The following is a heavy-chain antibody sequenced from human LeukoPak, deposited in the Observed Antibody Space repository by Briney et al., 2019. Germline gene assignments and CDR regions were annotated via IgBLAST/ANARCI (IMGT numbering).Heavy chain of an antibody. J-gene: IGHJ4*02. V-gene: IGHV3-30*18. Sequence: GRSLRLSCAASGFTFSTYGMHWVRQAPGKGLEWVAVIANDGRDKKFRDPVKGRFTISRDNSDNTLYLQMNSLRPEDTAVYYCAKDLRPGAAGYYFDNWGQGTQVTVSS. CDR3: AKDLRPGAAGYYFDN. CDR1: GFTFSTYG. D-gene: IGHD2-15*01. CDR2: IANDGRDK.